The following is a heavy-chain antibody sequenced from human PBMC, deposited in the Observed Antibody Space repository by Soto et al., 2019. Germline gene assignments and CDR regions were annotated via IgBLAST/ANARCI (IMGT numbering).Heavy chain of an antibody. CDR1: GGSFSGYY. V-gene: IGHV4-34*01. CDR2: VNHSGST. D-gene: IGHD3-10*02. J-gene: IGHJ4*02. CDR3: GSQHYGIPMVGGPPDY. Sequence: SETLSLTCAVYGGSFSGYYWSWIRQPPGKGLEWIGEVNHSGSTNYNPSLKSRATISVDTSKNQFSLKLSSVTAADTAVYYCGSQHYGIPMVGGPPDYGAQGTLDTVSS.